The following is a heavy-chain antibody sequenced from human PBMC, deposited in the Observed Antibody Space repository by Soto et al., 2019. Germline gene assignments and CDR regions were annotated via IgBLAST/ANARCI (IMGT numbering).Heavy chain of an antibody. CDR2: IYHSGST. CDR3: AMIPTSNYYDSSGYYRGGY. Sequence: LSLTCAVSGYSISSGYYWGWIRQPPGKGLEWIGSIYHSGSTYYNPSLKSRVTISVDTSKNQFSLKLSSVTAADTAVYYCAMIPTSNYYDSSGYYRGGYWGQGTLVTVSS. V-gene: IGHV4-38-2*01. D-gene: IGHD3-22*01. CDR1: GYSISSGYY. J-gene: IGHJ4*02.